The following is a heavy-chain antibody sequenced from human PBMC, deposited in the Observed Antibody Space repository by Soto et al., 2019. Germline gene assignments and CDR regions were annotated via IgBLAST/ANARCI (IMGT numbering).Heavy chain of an antibody. D-gene: IGHD3-22*01. CDR2: ISAYNGNT. CDR1: GYTFTSYG. CDR3: ARGGIVRDSSGYYGWFDP. Sequence: ASVKVSCKASGYTFTSYGISWVRQAPGQGLEWMGWISAYNGNTNYAQKLQGRVTMTTDTSTSTAYMELRSLRSDDTAVYYCARGGIVRDSSGYYGWFDPWGQGTQVTVSS. J-gene: IGHJ5*02. V-gene: IGHV1-18*04.